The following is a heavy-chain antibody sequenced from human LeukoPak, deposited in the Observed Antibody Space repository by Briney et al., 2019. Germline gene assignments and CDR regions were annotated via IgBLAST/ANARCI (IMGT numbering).Heavy chain of an antibody. Sequence: GGTLRLSCAASGFTFSSYGMSWVRQPPGKGLEWVSSIFPSGGEIHYADSVKGRFTISRDNAKNSLYLQMNSLRAEDTALYYCAKGVRITMVRGAFDIWGQGTMVTVSS. CDR3: AKGVRITMVRGAFDI. J-gene: IGHJ3*02. CDR2: IFPSGGEI. V-gene: IGHV3-21*04. CDR1: GFTFSSYG. D-gene: IGHD3-10*01.